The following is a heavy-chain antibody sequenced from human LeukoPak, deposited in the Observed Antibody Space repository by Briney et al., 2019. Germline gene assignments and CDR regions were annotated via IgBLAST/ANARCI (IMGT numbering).Heavy chain of an antibody. J-gene: IGHJ6*03. CDR1: GYTLTELS. CDR3: ARAEKSSWYFRRSRYYMDV. Sequence: GASVKVSCKVSGYTLTELSMHWVRQAPGKGLEWMGGFDPEDGETIYAQKFQGRVTMTEDTSTDTAYMELSSLRSEDTAVYYCARAEKSSWYFRRSRYYMDVWGKGTTVAVSS. V-gene: IGHV1-24*01. D-gene: IGHD6-13*01. CDR2: FDPEDGET.